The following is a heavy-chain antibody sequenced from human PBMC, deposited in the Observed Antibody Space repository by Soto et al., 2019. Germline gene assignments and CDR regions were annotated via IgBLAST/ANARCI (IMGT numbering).Heavy chain of an antibody. D-gene: IGHD4-17*01. CDR3: ARAPRGTVVAEYFQH. Sequence: GASVKVSCKASGYTFTGYYMHWVRQAPGQGLEWMGWINPNSGGTNYAQKFQGRVTMTRDTSISTAYMELSRLRSDDTAVYYCARAPRGTVVAEYFQHWGQGTLVTVSS. CDR1: GYTFTGYY. V-gene: IGHV1-2*02. CDR2: INPNSGGT. J-gene: IGHJ1*01.